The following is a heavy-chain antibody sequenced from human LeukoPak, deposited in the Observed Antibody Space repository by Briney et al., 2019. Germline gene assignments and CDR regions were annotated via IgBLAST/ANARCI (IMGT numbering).Heavy chain of an antibody. D-gene: IGHD3-10*01. J-gene: IGHJ4*02. V-gene: IGHV1-18*01. CDR3: AKDAVGVGEYYFDY. CDR2: ISAYNGNT. CDR1: GYTFTSYG. Sequence: GASVKVSCKASGYTFTSYGISWVRQAPGQGLEWMGWISAYNGNTNYAQKLQGRVTMTTDTSTSTAYMELRSLRAEDTAVYYCAKDAVGVGEYYFDYWGQGTLVTVSS.